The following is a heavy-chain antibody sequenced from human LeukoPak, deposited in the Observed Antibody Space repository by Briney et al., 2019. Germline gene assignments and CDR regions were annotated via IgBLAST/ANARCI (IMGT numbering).Heavy chain of an antibody. CDR3: ARGLYSGYDYYSDT. CDR1: GFTFSSYT. J-gene: IGHJ4*02. D-gene: IGHD5-12*01. Sequence: GGSLRLSCAASGFTFSSYTMNWVRQAPGKGLEWISFISRSSDNIYYADSVKGRFTISRDNAKNSLYLQMNSLRAEDTAVYYCARGLYSGYDYYSDTWGQGTLVTVSS. V-gene: IGHV3-48*01. CDR2: ISRSSDNI.